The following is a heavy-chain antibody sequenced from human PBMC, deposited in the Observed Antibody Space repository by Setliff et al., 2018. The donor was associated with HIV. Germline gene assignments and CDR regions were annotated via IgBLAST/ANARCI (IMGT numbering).Heavy chain of an antibody. CDR3: ARGEKRFLEWLPLDYYYYYYMDV. CDR1: GGTFSGYA. Sequence: ASVKVSCKASGGTFSGYAISWVRQAPGQGLELMGGITPIFGTANYAQKFQGRVTITADESTSTAYMELSSLRSEDTAVYYCARGEKRFLEWLPLDYYYYYYMDVWGKGITVTVSS. J-gene: IGHJ6*03. CDR2: ITPIFGTA. V-gene: IGHV1-69*13. D-gene: IGHD3-3*01.